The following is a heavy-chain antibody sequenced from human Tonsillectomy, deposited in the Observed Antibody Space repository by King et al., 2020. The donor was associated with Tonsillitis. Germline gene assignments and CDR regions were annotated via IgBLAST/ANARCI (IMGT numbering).Heavy chain of an antibody. J-gene: IGHJ2*01. Sequence: VQLVESGGGLVQPGGSLKLSCAASGFTFRSYEMNWVRQAPGKGLEWVSDISSSGSTIYYADSVRGRFTISRDNAKNSLYLQMNSLRAEDTAVYYFARGGEYGREARRYFDLWGRGTLVTVSS. V-gene: IGHV3-48*03. CDR2: ISSSGSTI. CDR1: GFTFRSYE. CDR3: ARGGEYGREARRYFDL. D-gene: IGHD2/OR15-2a*01.